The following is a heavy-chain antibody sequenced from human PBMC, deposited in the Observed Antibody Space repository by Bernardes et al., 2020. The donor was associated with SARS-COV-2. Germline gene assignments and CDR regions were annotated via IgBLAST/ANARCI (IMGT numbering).Heavy chain of an antibody. CDR1: GGSISSGDYS. Sequence: SETLSLTCAAFGGSISSGDYSWSWIRQPPGKGLEWIGYIYQSGTTYYNPSLKSRVTISLDTSKTHFSLNLSAVTAADTAMYYCARGTLTSRATYYFDYWGQGTLVTVSS. V-gene: IGHV4-30-2*01. J-gene: IGHJ4*02. CDR3: ARGTLTSRATYYFDY. CDR2: IYQSGTT.